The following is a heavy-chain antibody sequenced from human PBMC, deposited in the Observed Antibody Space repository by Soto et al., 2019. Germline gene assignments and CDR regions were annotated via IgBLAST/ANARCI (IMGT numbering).Heavy chain of an antibody. Sequence: ASVKVTCKASGYTFTSYAMHWVRQAPGQRLEWMGWINAGNGNTKYSQKFQGRVTITRDTSASTAYMELSSLRSEDTAVYYCARVQGVLLQAAMMGWFDPWGQETVVPVSS. CDR3: ARVQGVLLQAAMMGWFDP. CDR2: INAGNGNT. J-gene: IGHJ5*02. V-gene: IGHV1-3*01. CDR1: GYTFTSYA. D-gene: IGHD2-2*01.